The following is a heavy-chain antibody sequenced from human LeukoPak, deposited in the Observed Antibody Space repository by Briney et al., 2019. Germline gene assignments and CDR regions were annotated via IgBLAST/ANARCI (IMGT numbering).Heavy chain of an antibody. D-gene: IGHD2-2*01. CDR2: IYHSGST. CDR3: ARISLAYCSSTSSYGFDI. CDR1: GYSISGGYY. J-gene: IGHJ3*02. Sequence: SETLSLTCTVSGYSISGGYYWGWIRQPPGKGLEWIGSIYHSGSTYYNPSPKSRVSISVDTSKNQFSLKLSSVTAADTAVYYCARISLAYCSSTSSYGFDIWGRGTMVTVSS. V-gene: IGHV4-38-2*02.